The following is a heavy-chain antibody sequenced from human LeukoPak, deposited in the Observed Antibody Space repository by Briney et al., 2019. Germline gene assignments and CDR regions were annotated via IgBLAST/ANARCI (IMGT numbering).Heavy chain of an antibody. D-gene: IGHD2-2*01. CDR3: ARATSHRSYFDY. V-gene: IGHV4-59*01. CDR1: GGFISGYY. J-gene: IGHJ4*02. CDR2: SYYSGST. Sequence: SETLSLTCTVSGGFISGYYLTWIRQPPGKGLEWIGYSYYSGSTNYNPSLESRVTISVDTSANQFSLKLSSVTAADTAVYYCARATSHRSYFDYWGQGALVTVSS.